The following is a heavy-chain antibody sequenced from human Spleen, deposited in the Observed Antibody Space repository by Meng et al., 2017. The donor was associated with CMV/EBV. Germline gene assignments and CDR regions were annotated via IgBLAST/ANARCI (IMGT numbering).Heavy chain of an antibody. CDR1: GFTFSSYS. Sequence: EVQLVESGGGLVKPGGSLRLSCAASGFTFSSYSMNWVRQATGRGVEWVSSISSSSSYIYYADSVKGRFTISRDNAKNSLYLQMNSLRAEDTAVYYCARDALGAEYPYFDYWGQGTLVTVSS. V-gene: IGHV3-21*01. CDR2: ISSSSSYI. CDR3: ARDALGAEYPYFDY. D-gene: IGHD2-2*01. J-gene: IGHJ4*02.